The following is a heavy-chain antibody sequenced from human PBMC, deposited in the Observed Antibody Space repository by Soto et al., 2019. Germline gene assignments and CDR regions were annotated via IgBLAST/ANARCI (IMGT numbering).Heavy chain of an antibody. CDR3: ARAGDYDYIWGSSRADWFDP. V-gene: IGHV3-21*06. Sequence: EVQVVESGGGLVKPGGSLRLSCAASGFTFRSYSINWVRQAPGKGLEWVSSISGSGSDIYYAESVKGRFTISRDNAKNSLYLQMNSLRAEDTAVYYCARAGDYDYIWGSSRADWFDPWGQGTLVTVSS. D-gene: IGHD3-16*02. J-gene: IGHJ5*02. CDR2: ISGSGSDI. CDR1: GFTFRSYS.